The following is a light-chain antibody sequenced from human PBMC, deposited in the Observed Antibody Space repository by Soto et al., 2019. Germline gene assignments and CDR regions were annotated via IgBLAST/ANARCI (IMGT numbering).Light chain of an antibody. V-gene: IGKV3-20*01. CDR3: QQYGSSPRT. Sequence: EIVLTQSPGTLSLSPGERATLSCRASQSVSNSYLAWHQQKPGQAPRLLIFGASGRATGIPDRFTGSGSGTDFTLTVGRLEPEDFALYYCQQYGSSPRTFGQGTKVDIK. CDR1: QSVSNSY. J-gene: IGKJ1*01. CDR2: GAS.